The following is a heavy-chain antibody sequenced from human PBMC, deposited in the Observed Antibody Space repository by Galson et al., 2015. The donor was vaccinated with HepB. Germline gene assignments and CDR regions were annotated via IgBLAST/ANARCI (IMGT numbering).Heavy chain of an antibody. D-gene: IGHD3/OR15-3a*01. Sequence: SVKVSCKASGYTFTSYGISWVRQAPGQGLEWMGWISAYNGNTNYAQKLQGRVTMTTDTSTSTAYMELSSLRSEDTAAYYCASSGLAGYFDLWGRGTLVTVSS. CDR3: ASSGLAGYFDL. CDR1: GYTFTSYG. CDR2: ISAYNGNT. J-gene: IGHJ2*01. V-gene: IGHV1-18*01.